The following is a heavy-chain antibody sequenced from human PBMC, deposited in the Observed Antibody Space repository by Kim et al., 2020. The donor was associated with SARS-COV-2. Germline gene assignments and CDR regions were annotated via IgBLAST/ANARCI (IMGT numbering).Heavy chain of an antibody. CDR3: ASSRDSSGYYYYYGMDV. J-gene: IGHJ6*02. D-gene: IGHD6-6*01. Sequence: SETLSLTCTVSGGSISSGEIKKKRNRQHPGKGLEWIGYIYYSGSIYYNPSLKSRVTISVDTSKNQFSLKLSSVTAADTAVYYCASSRDSSGYYYYYGMDVWGQGTTVTVSS. CDR2: IYYSGSI. CDR1: GGSISSGEIK. V-gene: IGHV4-31*03.